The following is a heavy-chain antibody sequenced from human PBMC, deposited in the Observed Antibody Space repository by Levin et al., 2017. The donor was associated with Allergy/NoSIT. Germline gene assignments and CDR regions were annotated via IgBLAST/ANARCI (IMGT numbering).Heavy chain of an antibody. Sequence: GSLRLSCAASEFTFSSFSMNWVRQAPGKGLEWIGNIYLSRSTYYNPSLKSRVTISVDRSKNQFSLNLSSVTAADTAVYYCARVAGYSYGYYFDYWGQGTLVTVSS. J-gene: IGHJ4*02. CDR2: IYLSRST. V-gene: IGHV4-4*02. CDR3: ARVAGYSYGYYFDY. CDR1: EFTFSSFSM. D-gene: IGHD5-18*01.